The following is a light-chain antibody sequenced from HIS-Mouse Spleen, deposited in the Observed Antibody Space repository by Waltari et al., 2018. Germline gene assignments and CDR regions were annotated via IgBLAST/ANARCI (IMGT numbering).Light chain of an antibody. CDR1: VLAKKY. V-gene: IGLV3-27*01. J-gene: IGLJ3*02. Sequence: SYELTQPPSVSVSPGQTARITCSGDVLAKKYARWFQQKPGQAPVLVIYKDSGRPSGIPGRFSGSSSGTTVTLTISGAQVEDEADYYCYSAADNNLGVFGGGTKLTVL. CDR2: KDS. CDR3: YSAADNNLGV.